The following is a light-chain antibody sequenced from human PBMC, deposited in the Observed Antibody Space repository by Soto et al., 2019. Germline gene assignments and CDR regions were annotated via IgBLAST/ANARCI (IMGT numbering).Light chain of an antibody. CDR2: DVN. J-gene: IGLJ1*01. Sequence: QSALTQPASVSGSPGQSITISCTGTSGDVGGYDFVSWFHQHPGKAPKLIIYDVNDRPSGVSNRFSGSKSGNTASLTISGPQTDDEADYYCNSHTSSNTQVFGTGTKVTVL. V-gene: IGLV2-14*01. CDR3: NSHTSSNTQV. CDR1: SGDVGGYDF.